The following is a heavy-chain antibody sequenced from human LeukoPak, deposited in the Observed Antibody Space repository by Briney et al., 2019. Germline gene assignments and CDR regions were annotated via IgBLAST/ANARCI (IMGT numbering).Heavy chain of an antibody. CDR2: IIPIFGTA. Sequence: ASVKVSCKASGGTFSSYAISWVRQAPGQGLEWMGGIIPIFGTANYAQKFQGRVTITADKSTSTAYMELSSLRSEDTAVYYCARAVDIVVVPAAYPYYHYGMDVWGKGTTVTVSS. J-gene: IGHJ6*04. CDR3: ARAVDIVVVPAAYPYYHYGMDV. CDR1: GGTFSSYA. V-gene: IGHV1-69*06. D-gene: IGHD2-2*01.